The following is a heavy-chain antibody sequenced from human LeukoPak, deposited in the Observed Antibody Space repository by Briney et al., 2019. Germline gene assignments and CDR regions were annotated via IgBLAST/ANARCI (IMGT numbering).Heavy chain of an antibody. D-gene: IGHD3-22*01. CDR2: IYPGDSDT. CDR3: ASFISGYYSVGAFDI. J-gene: IGHJ3*02. Sequence: GESLKISCKGSGYIFTSYWIGWVRQMPGKGLEWMGIIYPGDSDTRYSPSFQGQVTISADKSISTAYLQWSSLKASDTAMYYCASFISGYYSVGAFDIWGQGTMVTVSS. CDR1: GYIFTSYW. V-gene: IGHV5-51*01.